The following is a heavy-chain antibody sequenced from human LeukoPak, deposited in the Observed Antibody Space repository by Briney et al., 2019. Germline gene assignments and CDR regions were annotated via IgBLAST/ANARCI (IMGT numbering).Heavy chain of an antibody. Sequence: SETLSLTCAVSGGSINDYYWTWIRQAPGKGLEWIGYISNSGTTDYNPSLKSRVTMSVDTSQNEFSLKLTSVTAADTAMYYCARVVRGAVTSNCFDPWGQGTLVTASS. V-gene: IGHV4-59*01. D-gene: IGHD4-17*01. CDR2: ISNSGTT. CDR3: ARVVRGAVTSNCFDP. CDR1: GGSINDYY. J-gene: IGHJ5*02.